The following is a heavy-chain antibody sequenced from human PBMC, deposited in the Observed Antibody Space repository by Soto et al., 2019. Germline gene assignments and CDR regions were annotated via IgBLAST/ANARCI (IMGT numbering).Heavy chain of an antibody. D-gene: IGHD5-12*01. CDR3: VLIAKVAY. CDR2: ITGSSGTI. J-gene: IGHJ4*02. Sequence: EVQLVESGGGLVQPGGSLRLSCAASGFTFSTYSMNWVRQAPGKGLEWISYITGSSGTIYYADSVEGRFTISRYNAKNSLYLQMDSLRPEDSAVYYCVLIAKVAYWGQGTLVTVSS. CDR1: GFTFSTYS. V-gene: IGHV3-48*01.